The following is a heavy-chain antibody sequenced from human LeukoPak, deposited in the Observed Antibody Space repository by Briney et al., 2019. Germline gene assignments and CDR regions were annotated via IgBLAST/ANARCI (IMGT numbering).Heavy chain of an antibody. J-gene: IGHJ4*02. Sequence: GGSLRLSCAASGFTFSSYSMNWVRQAPGKGPEWVSSSSSSGSYIYYADSVKGRFTISRDNSKNTLYLQMNSLRTEDTAVYYCAREGAAAGLDYWGQGTLVTVSS. CDR2: SSSSGSYI. CDR1: GFTFSSYS. CDR3: AREGAAAGLDY. V-gene: IGHV3-21*01. D-gene: IGHD6-13*01.